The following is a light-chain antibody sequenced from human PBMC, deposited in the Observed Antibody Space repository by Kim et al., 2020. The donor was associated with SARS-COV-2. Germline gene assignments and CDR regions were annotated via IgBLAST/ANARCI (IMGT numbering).Light chain of an antibody. Sequence: SSELTQDPAVSVALGQTVRITCQGDSLRSYYASWYQQRPGQAPVLVIYGKNNRPSGIPDRFSGSSSGNTASLTITGAQAEDEADYYCNYRDSSGVVFGGG. V-gene: IGLV3-19*01. CDR1: SLRSYY. CDR3: NYRDSSGVV. CDR2: GKN. J-gene: IGLJ2*01.